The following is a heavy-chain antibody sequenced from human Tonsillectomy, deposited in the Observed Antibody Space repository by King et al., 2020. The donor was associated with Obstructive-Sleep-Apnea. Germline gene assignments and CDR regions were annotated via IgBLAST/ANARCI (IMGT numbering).Heavy chain of an antibody. V-gene: IGHV4-30-4*01. CDR1: GGSISSGDYY. CDR2: IYYSGST. J-gene: IGHJ4*02. CDR3: ARKGKWLQSLPFDY. Sequence: VQLQESGPGLVKPSQTLSLTCTVSGGSISSGDYYWSWIRQPPGKGLEWMWYIYYSGSTYSNPSLNSRVTISPDTSKNQFSLKVNSMTDADTAVYYCARKGKWLQSLPFDYWGQGTLVTVSA. D-gene: IGHD5-24*01.